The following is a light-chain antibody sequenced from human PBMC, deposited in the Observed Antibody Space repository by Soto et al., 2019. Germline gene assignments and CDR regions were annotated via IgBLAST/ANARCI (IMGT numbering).Light chain of an antibody. CDR2: KAS. V-gene: IGKV1-5*03. CDR3: QQYSTYLGFT. CDR1: QSISNW. Sequence: DIQMTQSPSTLSASVGDRVTITCRASQSISNWLAGYQQKPGKAPNLLIYKASTLESGVPSRFSGSGSGTEFTLTISSLQPDDFATYYCQQYSTYLGFTFGPGTKVDIK. J-gene: IGKJ3*01.